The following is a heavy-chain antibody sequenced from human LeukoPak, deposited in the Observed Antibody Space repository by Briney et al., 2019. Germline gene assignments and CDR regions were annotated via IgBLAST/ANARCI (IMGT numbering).Heavy chain of an antibody. CDR1: GGSISSSSYY. Sequence: SETLSLTCTVSGGSISSSSYYWGWIRQPPGTGLEWIGSIYYSGSTYYNPSLKSRVTISVDTSKNQFSLKLSSVTAADTAVYYCARSSRRGYFDYWGQGTLVTVSS. V-gene: IGHV4-39*01. CDR2: IYYSGST. J-gene: IGHJ4*02. CDR3: ARSSRRGYFDY.